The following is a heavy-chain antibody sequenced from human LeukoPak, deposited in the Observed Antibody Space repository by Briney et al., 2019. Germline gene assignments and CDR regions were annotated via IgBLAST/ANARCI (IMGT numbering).Heavy chain of an antibody. J-gene: IGHJ3*02. CDR3: ARVRNDGEDAFDN. V-gene: IGHV4-59*01. D-gene: IGHD3-10*01. CDR2: NYYSENT. Sequence: AETLSLTCTVSGGSISSYYWSWIRQPPGEGLEWIWYNYYSENTNFNPSHKRRVTITVDASKNQFSQKLSSGTAADTAVYYCARVRNDGEDAFDNWGQETMVTVVS. CDR1: GGSISSYY.